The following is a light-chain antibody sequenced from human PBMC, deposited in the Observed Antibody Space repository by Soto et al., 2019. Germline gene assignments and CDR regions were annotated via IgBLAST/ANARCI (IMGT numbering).Light chain of an antibody. CDR3: NSYTNRSNYV. CDR2: EVR. Sequence: QSALTQPASVSGSPGQSITISCTGTGSDVGTYNRVSWYQQPPGTAPKLIIYEVRNRPSGVSNRFSGSKSGNTAYLTISGLQAEDEADYFCNSYTNRSNYVLGNGTKVT. V-gene: IGLV2-14*01. CDR1: GSDVGTYNR. J-gene: IGLJ1*01.